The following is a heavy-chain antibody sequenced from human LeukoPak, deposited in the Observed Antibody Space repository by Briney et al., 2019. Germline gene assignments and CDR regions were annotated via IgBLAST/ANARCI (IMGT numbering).Heavy chain of an antibody. V-gene: IGHV1-8*01. CDR1: GYTFTSYD. D-gene: IGHD3-3*01. Sequence: ASVKVSCKASGYTFTSYDINWVRQATGQGLEWMGWMNPNSGNTGYAQKFQGRVTMTRNTSISTAYMELSSLRSEDTAVYYCARAFSSYYYMDVWGKGTTVTLSS. CDR2: MNPNSGNT. CDR3: ARAFSSYYYMDV. J-gene: IGHJ6*03.